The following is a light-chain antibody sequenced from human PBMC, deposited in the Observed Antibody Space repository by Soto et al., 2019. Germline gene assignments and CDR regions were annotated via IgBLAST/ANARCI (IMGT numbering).Light chain of an antibody. CDR1: QSVTSN. Sequence: ETVMTQSPATLSGSPGERVTLSCRASQSVTSNLAWYQQKPGQAPRLLIYGASTRATGVPARFSGSGSGTDFTLTFTSLQSEDFAIYFCQQYGSSPGTFGGGTKVEIK. CDR3: QQYGSSPGT. CDR2: GAS. V-gene: IGKV3-15*01. J-gene: IGKJ4*01.